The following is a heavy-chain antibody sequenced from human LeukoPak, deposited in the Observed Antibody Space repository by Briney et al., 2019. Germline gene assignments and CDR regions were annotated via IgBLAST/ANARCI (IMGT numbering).Heavy chain of an antibody. D-gene: IGHD6-19*01. CDR2: IYYSGST. CDR3: ARREAVTGTPRAWFDP. Sequence: SETLSLTCTVSGGSISSYYWSWIRQPPGKGLEWIGYIYYSGSTNYNPSLKSRVTISLDTSKNQFSLKLTSVTAAGTAVYYCARREAVTGTPRAWFDPWGQGTLVTVAP. V-gene: IGHV4-59*08. J-gene: IGHJ5*02. CDR1: GGSISSYY.